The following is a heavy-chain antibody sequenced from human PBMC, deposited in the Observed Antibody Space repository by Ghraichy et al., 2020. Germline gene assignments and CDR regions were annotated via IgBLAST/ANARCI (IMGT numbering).Heavy chain of an antibody. D-gene: IGHD3-10*01. Sequence: SETLSPTCIVSGAPITTYFWSWIRQPPGKGLEWIGDIFYSGSSNYNPSLNSRVTISIDASNNQFSLNLSSVTAADTAVYYCARMGGYKEPLWYWGRGTLVAVSS. CDR2: IFYSGSS. V-gene: IGHV4-59*01. J-gene: IGHJ4*02. CDR1: GAPITTYF. CDR3: ARMGGYKEPLWY.